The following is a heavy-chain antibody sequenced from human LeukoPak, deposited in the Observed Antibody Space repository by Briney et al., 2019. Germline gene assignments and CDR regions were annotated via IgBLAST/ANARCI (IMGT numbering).Heavy chain of an antibody. CDR1: GNTYTNYG. D-gene: IGHD4-17*01. J-gene: IGHJ6*02. V-gene: IGHV1-18*01. CDR2: ISSYNGDT. CDR3: ARCHGDYGEYYYGMDV. Sequence: ASVKVSCKASGNTYTNYGISWVRQAPGQGLEWIGWISSYNGDTNYAQKLQGRVTMTTDTSTSTACMELRSLRSDDTAVYYCARCHGDYGEYYYGMDVWGQGTTVTVSS.